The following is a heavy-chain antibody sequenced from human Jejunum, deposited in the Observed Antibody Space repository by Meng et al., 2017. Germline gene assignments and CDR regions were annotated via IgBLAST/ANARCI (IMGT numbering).Heavy chain of an antibody. CDR1: GFTLSSYW. J-gene: IGHJ4*02. V-gene: IGHV3-74*03. CDR2: MKSDGSST. CDR3: ARDRGWDLPYDL. D-gene: IGHD1-26*01. Sequence: RLVESGEGLVQPGGSLGRACVASGFTLSSYWMHWVRQPRGKGLVWVSRMKSDGSSTTYADSVKGRFTISRDNAKNTVYLQMNRLRAEDTAVYYCARDRGWDLPYDLWGQGTLVTVSS.